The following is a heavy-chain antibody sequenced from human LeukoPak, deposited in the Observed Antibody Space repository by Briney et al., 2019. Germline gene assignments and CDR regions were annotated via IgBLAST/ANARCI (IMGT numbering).Heavy chain of an antibody. D-gene: IGHD3-9*01. Sequence: PGGSLRLSCAASGFTFSSYAMSWVRQAPGKGLEWVSAISGSGGSTYYADSVKGRFTISRDNSKNTLYLQMNSLRAEDTAVYYCATRGDLLRYLDWLSDYWGQGTLVTVSS. CDR1: GFTFSSYA. V-gene: IGHV3-23*01. CDR2: ISGSGGST. J-gene: IGHJ4*02. CDR3: ATRGDLLRYLDWLSDY.